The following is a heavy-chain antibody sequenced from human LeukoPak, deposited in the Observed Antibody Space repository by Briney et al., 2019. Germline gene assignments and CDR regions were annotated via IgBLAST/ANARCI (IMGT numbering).Heavy chain of an antibody. J-gene: IGHJ4*02. CDR3: ARAWRDGYNLFEY. Sequence: ASVKVSFKASGYTFTSYYMHWVRQAPGQGLEWMGIINPSGGSTSYAQKFQGRVTITADESTSTAYMELSSLRSEDTAVYYCARAWRDGYNLFEYWGQGNLVTVSS. CDR2: INPSGGST. V-gene: IGHV1-46*01. CDR1: GYTFTSYY. D-gene: IGHD5-24*01.